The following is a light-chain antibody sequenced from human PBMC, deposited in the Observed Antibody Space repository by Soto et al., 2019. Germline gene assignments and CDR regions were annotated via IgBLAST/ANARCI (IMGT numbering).Light chain of an antibody. V-gene: IGLV2-14*01. CDR1: SSDVGGYNS. CDR3: SSYTSSSTLAV. J-gene: IGLJ3*02. CDR2: EVS. Sequence: QSALTQPASVSGSPGQASTISCTGTSSDVGGYNSVSWYQQHLGKAPKLMIYEVSNRPSGVSHRFSGSKSGTTASLTISGLQAEDEADYYCSSYTSSSTLAVFGGGTKLTVL.